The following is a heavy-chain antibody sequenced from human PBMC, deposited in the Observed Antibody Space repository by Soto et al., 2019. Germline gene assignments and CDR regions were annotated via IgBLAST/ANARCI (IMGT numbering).Heavy chain of an antibody. CDR2: IRSGGST. CDR1: GFTVSNNY. J-gene: IGHJ3*02. Sequence: EVQLVESGGGLVQPGGSLRLSCAASGFTVSNNYMSWVRQAPGKGLEWVSVIRSGGSTNYADSVKGRFTISRDNSKNTLYTQMRHLRGEDTAVYYCVRDFWDKNSYGSWGAFDIWGQGTMFTVSS. CDR3: VRDFWDKNSYGSWGAFDI. D-gene: IGHD5-18*01. V-gene: IGHV3-66*01.